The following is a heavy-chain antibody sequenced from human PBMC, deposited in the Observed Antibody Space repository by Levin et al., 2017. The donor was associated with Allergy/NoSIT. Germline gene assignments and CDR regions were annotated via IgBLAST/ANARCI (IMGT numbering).Heavy chain of an antibody. V-gene: IGHV4-31*03. CDR1: GGSISSGGYY. D-gene: IGHD3-10*01. CDR2: IYYSGST. CDR3: ARGISGSRDYGMDV. Sequence: SETLSLTCTVSGGSISSGGYYWSWLRQHPGKGLEWIGYIYYSGSTYYNPSLKSRVTISVDTSKNQFSLKLSSVTAADTAVYYCARGISGSRDYGMDVWGQGTTVTVSS. J-gene: IGHJ6*02.